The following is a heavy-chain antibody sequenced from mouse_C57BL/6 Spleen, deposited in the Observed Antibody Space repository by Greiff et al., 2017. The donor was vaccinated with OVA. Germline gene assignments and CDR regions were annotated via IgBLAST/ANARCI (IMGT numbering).Heavy chain of an antibody. CDR2: IDPSDSST. CDR3: ARSRDD. Sequence: QVQLQQPGAELVKPGASVKLSCKASGYTFTSYWMQWVKQRPGQGLEWIGEIDPSDSSTNYNQKFKGKATLTVDTSSSTAYMQLSSLTSEDSAVYYCARSRDDWGQGTTLTVSS. J-gene: IGHJ2*01. CDR1: GYTFTSYW. V-gene: IGHV1-50*01.